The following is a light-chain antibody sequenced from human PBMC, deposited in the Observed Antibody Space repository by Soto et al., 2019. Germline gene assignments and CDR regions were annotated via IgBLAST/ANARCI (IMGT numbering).Light chain of an antibody. CDR2: GAS. V-gene: IGKV3-11*01. CDR3: QQRRDWC. CDR1: QSISSY. J-gene: IGKJ2*01. Sequence: EIVLTQSPATLSLSPGERASLSCRASQSISSYLAWYQQKPGQAPRLLIYGASNRASGIPARFSGSGSGTYFTLTISSLQPEDFAVYYWQQRRDWCFGPGTKLEIK.